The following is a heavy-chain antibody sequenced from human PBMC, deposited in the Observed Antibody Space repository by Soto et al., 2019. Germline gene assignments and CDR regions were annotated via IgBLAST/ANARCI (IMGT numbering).Heavy chain of an antibody. CDR3: ARDARKPVTTDYYYYGMDV. V-gene: IGHV3-30*03. CDR1: GFTFSSYG. Sequence: PGGSLRLSCAASGFTFSSYGMHWVRQAPGKGLEWVAVISYDGSNKYYADSVKGRSTISRDNSKNTLYLQMNSLRAEDTAVYYCARDARKPVTTDYYYYGMDVWGQGTTVTVSS. D-gene: IGHD4-17*01. J-gene: IGHJ6*02. CDR2: ISYDGSNK.